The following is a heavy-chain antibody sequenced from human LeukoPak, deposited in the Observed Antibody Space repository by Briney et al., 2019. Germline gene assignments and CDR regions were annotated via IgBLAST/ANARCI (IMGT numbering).Heavy chain of an antibody. J-gene: IGHJ4*02. CDR2: ISSGNSYT. Sequence: PGGSLRLSCAASGFTFSDYYMSWIRQAPGKGLEWVSYISSGNSYTNYADSVKGRFTISRDDAKNSLYLQMNSLRAEDTAVYHCARSRYYYPADYWGQGTPVTVSS. V-gene: IGHV3-11*03. CDR3: ARSRYYYPADY. CDR1: GFTFSDYY. D-gene: IGHD2/OR15-2a*01.